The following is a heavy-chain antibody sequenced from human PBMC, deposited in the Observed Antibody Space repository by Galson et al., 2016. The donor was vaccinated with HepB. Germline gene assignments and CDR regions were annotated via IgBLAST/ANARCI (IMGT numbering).Heavy chain of an antibody. CDR3: ARNPIETGYFDP. CDR1: GGSFRNYA. V-gene: IGHV1-8*02. CDR2: MNPNSGDT. Sequence: SVKVSCKASGGSFRNYAITWVRQAPGQGLEWLGWMNPNSGDTCYAQKFQGRVTMTRDTSISTAYMELSSLRSDDTAIYYCARNPIETGYFDPWGQGTLVTVSS. D-gene: IGHD1-1*01. J-gene: IGHJ5*02.